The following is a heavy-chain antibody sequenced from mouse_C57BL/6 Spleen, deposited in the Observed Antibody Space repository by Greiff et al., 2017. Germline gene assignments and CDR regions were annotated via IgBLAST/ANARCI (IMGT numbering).Heavy chain of an antibody. Sequence: QVQLQQSGPELVKPGASVKISCKASGYAFSSSWMNWVKQRPGKGLEWIGRIYPGDGDTNYNGKFKGKATLTADKSSSTAYMQLSSLTSEDSAVYFCARVGITTYFDYWGQGTTLTVSS. CDR2: IYPGDGDT. D-gene: IGHD1-1*01. J-gene: IGHJ2*01. CDR3: ARVGITTYFDY. CDR1: GYAFSSSW. V-gene: IGHV1-82*01.